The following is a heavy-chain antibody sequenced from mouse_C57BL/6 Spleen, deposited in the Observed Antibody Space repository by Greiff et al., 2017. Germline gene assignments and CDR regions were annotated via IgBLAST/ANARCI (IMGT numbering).Heavy chain of an antibody. J-gene: IGHJ4*01. CDR3: ASQYDYGDAMGY. Sequence: QVQLQQSGPGLVQPSQSLSISCTASGFSLTSYGVHWVRQSPGQGLEWLGVIWPGGSTDYYAAFISRLSINKDNSKNQVFYKMNSLQADDTAIYYWASQYDYGDAMGYWGQETSVTVS. CDR1: GFSLTSYG. D-gene: IGHD2-4*01. CDR2: IWPGGST. V-gene: IGHV2-2*01.